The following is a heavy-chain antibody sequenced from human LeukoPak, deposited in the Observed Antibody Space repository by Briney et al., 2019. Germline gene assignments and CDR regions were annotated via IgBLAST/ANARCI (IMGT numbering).Heavy chain of an antibody. D-gene: IGHD3-22*01. V-gene: IGHV4-31*03. CDR1: XXXXXXXGYY. CDR2: IYYSGST. J-gene: IGHJ4*02. Sequence: SQTLSLTCTXSXXXXXXXGYYWSXIXXXXXXXXXXIGYIYYSGSTYYNPSLKSRVTISVDTSKNHFSLTLSSVTAADTAVYYCARSYDSSASGFDYWGQGTLVTVSP. CDR3: ARSYDSSASGFDY.